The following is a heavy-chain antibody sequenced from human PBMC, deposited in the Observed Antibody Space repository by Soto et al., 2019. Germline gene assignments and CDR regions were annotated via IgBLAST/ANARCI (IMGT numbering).Heavy chain of an antibody. J-gene: IGHJ6*02. CDR3: ARGIAAAEHYYYGMDV. D-gene: IGHD6-13*01. Sequence: PGGSLRLSCAASGFTFSSYAMSWVRQAPGKGLEWVAVISYDGSNKYYADSVKGRSTISRDNSKNTLYLQMNSLRAEDTAVYYCARGIAAAEHYYYGMDVWGQGTTVTVSS. CDR2: ISYDGSNK. CDR1: GFTFSSYA. V-gene: IGHV3-30*03.